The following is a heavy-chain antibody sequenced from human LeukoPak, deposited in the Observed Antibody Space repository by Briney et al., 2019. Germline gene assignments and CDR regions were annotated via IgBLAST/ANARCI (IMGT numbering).Heavy chain of an antibody. Sequence: GGSLRLSCAASGFTFSSYGMHWVRQAPGKGLEWVSAISGSGGSTYYADSVKGRFTISRDNSKNTLYLQMNSLRAEDTAVYYCAKVELELRLLDAFDIWGQGTMVTVSS. CDR2: ISGSGGST. V-gene: IGHV3-23*01. J-gene: IGHJ3*02. CDR3: AKVELELRLLDAFDI. CDR1: GFTFSSYG. D-gene: IGHD1-7*01.